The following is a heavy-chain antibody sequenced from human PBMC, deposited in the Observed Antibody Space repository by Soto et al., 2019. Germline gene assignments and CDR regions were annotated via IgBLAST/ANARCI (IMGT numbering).Heavy chain of an antibody. CDR1: GDSISGYY. CDR2: IYYSGST. CDR3: ARVLPGIAVAGVVDY. J-gene: IGHJ4*02. Sequence: PSETLSLTCTVSGDSISGYYWGWIRQPPGKGLEWIGSIYYSGSTYYNPSLKSRVTISVDTSKNQFSLKLSSVTAADTAVYYCARVLPGIAVAGVVDYWGQGTLVTVSS. V-gene: IGHV4-39*01. D-gene: IGHD6-19*01.